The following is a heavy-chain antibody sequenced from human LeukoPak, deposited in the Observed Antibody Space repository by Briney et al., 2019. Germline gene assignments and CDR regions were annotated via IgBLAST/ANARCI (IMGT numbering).Heavy chain of an antibody. Sequence: GGSLRLSCAASGFTFSSYEMNWVRQAPGKGLEWVLYISNSGTAIYYAGSVKGVFTSSRDNAKSSLYLQMNSLRAEDTAVYYCARAGYSMDTEYFQQWGQGTLVTVSS. J-gene: IGHJ1*01. CDR1: GFTFSSYE. D-gene: IGHD5-18*01. V-gene: IGHV3-48*03. CDR3: ARAGYSMDTEYFQQ. CDR2: ISNSGTAI.